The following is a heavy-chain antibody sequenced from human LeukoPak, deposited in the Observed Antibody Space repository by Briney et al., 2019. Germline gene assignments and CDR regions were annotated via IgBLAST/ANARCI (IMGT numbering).Heavy chain of an antibody. Sequence: GGSLRLSCAASGFTVSSNYMSWVRQAPGKGLEWVSVIYSGGSTYYADSVKGRFTISRDNSKNTLYLQMNSLRAEDTAVYYCARDGGANYYDSSGYLDAFDIWGQGTMVTVSS. J-gene: IGHJ3*02. CDR1: GFTVSSNY. CDR2: IYSGGST. CDR3: ARDGGANYYDSSGYLDAFDI. V-gene: IGHV3-53*01. D-gene: IGHD3-22*01.